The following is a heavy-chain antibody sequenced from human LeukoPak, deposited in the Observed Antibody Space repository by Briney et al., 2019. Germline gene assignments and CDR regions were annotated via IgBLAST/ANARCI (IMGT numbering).Heavy chain of an antibody. CDR3: AREEGTWELLGGASGDYFDY. CDR2: INPNSGGT. J-gene: IGHJ4*02. CDR1: GYIFTGYY. D-gene: IGHD1-26*01. V-gene: IGHV1-2*02. Sequence: ASVKVSCKASGYIFTGYYMHWVRQAPGQGLEWMGWINPNSGGTNYAQKFQGRVTTTRDTSISTAYMELSRLRSDDTAVYYCAREEGTWELLGGASGDYFDYWGQGTLVTVSS.